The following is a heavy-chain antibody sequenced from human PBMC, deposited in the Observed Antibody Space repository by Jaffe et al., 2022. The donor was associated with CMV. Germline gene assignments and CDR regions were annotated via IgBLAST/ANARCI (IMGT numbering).Heavy chain of an antibody. D-gene: IGHD3-22*01. J-gene: IGHJ6*03. CDR1: GFTFGDFA. CDR3: TRENYYDSTGYNYYSYYMDV. CDR2: IRSKPYGGTA. Sequence: EVQLVESGGGLVQPGRSLRLSCSASGFTFGDFAMSWVRQAPGKGLEWVAFIRSKPYGGTAEYAASVKGRFSISRDDSKSIAYLHMNSLKIEDTGLYYCTRENYYDSTGYNYYSYYMDVWGKGTTVTVSS. V-gene: IGHV3-49*04.